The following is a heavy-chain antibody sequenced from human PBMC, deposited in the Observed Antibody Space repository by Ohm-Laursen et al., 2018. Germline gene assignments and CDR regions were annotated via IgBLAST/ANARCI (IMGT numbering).Heavy chain of an antibody. CDR3: ARRIPLYGMDV. D-gene: IGHD2-2*02. J-gene: IGHJ6*02. CDR2: IHYSRTSLI. V-gene: IGHV3-11*01. Sequence: SLRLSCAASGFTVSDAWMSWVRQASGKGLEWVANIHYSRTSLIYYADSVIGRFTISRDNAKNSLFLQMNSLRADDTAIYYCARRIPLYGMDVWGQGTTVTVSS. CDR1: GFTVSDAW.